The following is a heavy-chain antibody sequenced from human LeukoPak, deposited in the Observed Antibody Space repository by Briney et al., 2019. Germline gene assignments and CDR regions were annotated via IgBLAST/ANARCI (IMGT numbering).Heavy chain of an antibody. Sequence: GGSLRLSCAGSGFTFRYYSMTWVRQAPGKGLEWVSSISTKSDYIHYADSVKGRFTISRDNANNSVYLQMNSLTAEDTAVYYCARVGGEYVVSDYWGQGTLVTVSS. J-gene: IGHJ4*02. D-gene: IGHD3-16*01. CDR1: GFTFRYYS. V-gene: IGHV3-21*01. CDR3: ARVGGEYVVSDY. CDR2: ISTKSDYI.